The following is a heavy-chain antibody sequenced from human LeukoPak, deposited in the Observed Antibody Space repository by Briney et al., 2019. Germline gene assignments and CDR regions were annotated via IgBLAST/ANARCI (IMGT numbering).Heavy chain of an antibody. J-gene: IGHJ5*02. D-gene: IGHD2-15*01. CDR3: ARSTYYCSGGSCYPNWFDP. V-gene: IGHV4-4*07. Sequence: PSETLSLTCTVSGGSISSYYWSWIRQPAGKGLEWIGRIYTSGSTNYNPSLKSRVTMSVDTSKNQLSLKLSSVTAADTAVYYCARSTYYCSGGSCYPNWFDPWGQGTLVTVSS. CDR1: GGSISSYY. CDR2: IYTSGST.